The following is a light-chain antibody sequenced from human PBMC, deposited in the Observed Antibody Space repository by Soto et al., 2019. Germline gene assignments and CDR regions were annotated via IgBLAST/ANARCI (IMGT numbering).Light chain of an antibody. CDR1: SGHSNYV. CDR2: LNSDGSH. V-gene: IGLV4-69*01. Sequence: QLVLTQSPSASASLGASVKLTCTLSSGHSNYVIAWHQQQPEKGPRYLMKLNSDGSHSKGDGIPDRFSGSSSGAERYLTISSLQSEDEADYSCQTWDTGIRVFGGGTKRTVL. CDR3: QTWDTGIRV. J-gene: IGLJ2*01.